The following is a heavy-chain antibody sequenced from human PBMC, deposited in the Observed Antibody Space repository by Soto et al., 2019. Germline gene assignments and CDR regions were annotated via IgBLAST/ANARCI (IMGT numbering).Heavy chain of an antibody. D-gene: IGHD2-8*01. CDR3: AKDRLCTNGVCYYPLNWFDP. CDR1: GGSISSSSYY. Sequence: SETLSLTCTVSGGSISSSSYYWGWIRQPPGKGLEWIGSVYYSGSTYYNPSLKSRVTISVDTSKNQFSLKLSSVTAADTAVYYCAKDRLCTNGVCYYPLNWFDPWGQGTLVTVSS. J-gene: IGHJ5*02. V-gene: IGHV4-39*02. CDR2: VYYSGST.